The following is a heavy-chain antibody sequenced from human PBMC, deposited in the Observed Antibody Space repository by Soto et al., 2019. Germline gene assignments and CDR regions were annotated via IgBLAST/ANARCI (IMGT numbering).Heavy chain of an antibody. CDR1: GGSISPYY. Sequence: PSETLSLTCTVSGGSISPYYWSWIRQPPGKGLEWIGEIYHAGTTNYNPSLKSRVTISVDTSKNQFSLKLTSVTAADTAVYYCARDKITGLFDYWGQGTLVTVSS. CDR2: IYHAGTT. J-gene: IGHJ4*02. D-gene: IGHD2-8*02. CDR3: ARDKITGLFDY. V-gene: IGHV4-59*12.